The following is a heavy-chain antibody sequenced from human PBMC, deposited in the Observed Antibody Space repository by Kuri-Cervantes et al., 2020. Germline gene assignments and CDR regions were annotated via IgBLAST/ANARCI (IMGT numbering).Heavy chain of an antibody. J-gene: IGHJ2*01. D-gene: IGHD3-9*01. V-gene: IGHV4-39*07. CDR1: GGSISSNSYY. Sequence: GSLRLSCTVSGGSISSNSYYWGWIRQPQGKGLEWIGSIYYSGSTYYNPSLKSRVTISVDTSKNQFSLKLSSVTAADTAVYYCARSVRSQYDILTGYDVVSGSYWYFDLWGRGTLVTVSS. CDR2: IYYSGST. CDR3: ARSVRSQYDILTGYDVVSGSYWYFDL.